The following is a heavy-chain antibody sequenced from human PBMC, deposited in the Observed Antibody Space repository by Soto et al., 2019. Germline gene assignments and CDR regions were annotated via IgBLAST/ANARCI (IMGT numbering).Heavy chain of an antibody. J-gene: IGHJ4*02. CDR3: ANQESGWSAHFDY. V-gene: IGHV3-30*18. CDR2: ISYDGTDE. CDR1: GFSFSSYG. Sequence: QVQLVESGGGVVQPGRSLRLSCAASGFSFSSYGMHWVRQAPGKGLEWVAMISYDGTDEYYADSVKGRFTISRDNSKNAVYLQMNSLRAEDKAVYYCANQESGWSAHFDYWGQGTLVTVSS. D-gene: IGHD6-19*01.